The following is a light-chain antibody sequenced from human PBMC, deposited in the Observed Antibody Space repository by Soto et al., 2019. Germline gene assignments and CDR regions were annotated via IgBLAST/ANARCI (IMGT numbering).Light chain of an antibody. CDR1: QSVSSSF. V-gene: IGKV3-20*01. Sequence: EIVLTQSPGTLSLSPGARATLSCRASQSVSSSFLAWYQQKPCQAPRRLIYGASSRATAIPDRFSGSGSGTDFTLTISRLEPEDFAVYYCQQHYDSSLFSFGPGTKVDIK. J-gene: IGKJ3*01. CDR3: QQHYDSSLFS. CDR2: GAS.